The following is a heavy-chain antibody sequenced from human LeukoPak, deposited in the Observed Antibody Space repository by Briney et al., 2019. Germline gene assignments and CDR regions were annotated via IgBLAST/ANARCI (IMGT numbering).Heavy chain of an antibody. CDR1: GFTFSSYA. V-gene: IGHV3-23*01. CDR2: ISGSGERT. Sequence: GGSLRISCVASGFTFSSYAMSWVRQAPGKGLEWVSVISGSGERTYYADSVKGRFTISRDNSKNTLYVQMISLRAEDTAVYYCARDLRASGYCSGGGCYSPQTYWGQGTLVTVSS. J-gene: IGHJ4*02. CDR3: ARDLRASGYCSGGGCYSPQTY. D-gene: IGHD2-15*01.